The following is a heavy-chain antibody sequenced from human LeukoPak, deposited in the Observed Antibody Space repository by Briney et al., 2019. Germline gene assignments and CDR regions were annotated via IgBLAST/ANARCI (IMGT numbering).Heavy chain of an antibody. CDR3: ATPPHDYGDYYIDY. V-gene: IGHV3-23*01. CDR1: GFTFSNYA. J-gene: IGHJ4*02. CDR2: ISGSDGTT. Sequence: GGSLRLSCAASGFTFSNYAMSWVRQAPGKGLEWVSGISGSDGTTYYADSVKGRFTISRDNSKSTLYLQMNSLRVEDTAVYYCATPPHDYGDYYIDYWGQGTLVTVSS. D-gene: IGHD4-17*01.